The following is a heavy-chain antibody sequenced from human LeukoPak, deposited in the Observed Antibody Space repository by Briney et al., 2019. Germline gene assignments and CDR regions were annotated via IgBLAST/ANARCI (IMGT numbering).Heavy chain of an antibody. D-gene: IGHD2-2*01. Sequence: ASVKVSCKASGYTFTDYFMHWVRQAPGQGLEWMGWINPNSGGTNYAQKVQGRVTMTRDTSISTAYMELRSLRSDDTAVYYCARGAVPVYYYYMDVWSKGTTVTVSS. J-gene: IGHJ6*03. CDR1: GYTFTDYF. V-gene: IGHV1-2*02. CDR2: INPNSGGT. CDR3: ARGAVPVYYYYMDV.